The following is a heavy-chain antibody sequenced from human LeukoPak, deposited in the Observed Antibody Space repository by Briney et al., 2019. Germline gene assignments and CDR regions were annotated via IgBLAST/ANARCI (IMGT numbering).Heavy chain of an antibody. CDR2: TYYRSKWYN. D-gene: IGHD3/OR15-3a*01. Sequence: SQTLSLTCAISGDSVSSNSAAWIWIRQSPSRGLEWLGRTYYRSKWYNDYAVSVKSRITINPDTSKNRFSLQLISVTPEDTAVYYCAREDRTGYYFEYWGQGTLVTVSS. J-gene: IGHJ4*02. CDR3: AREDRTGYYFEY. CDR1: GDSVSSNSAA. V-gene: IGHV6-1*01.